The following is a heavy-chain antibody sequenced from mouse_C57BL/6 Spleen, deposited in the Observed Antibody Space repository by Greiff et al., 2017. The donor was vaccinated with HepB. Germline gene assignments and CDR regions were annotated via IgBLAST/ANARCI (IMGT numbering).Heavy chain of an antibody. V-gene: IGHV1-82*01. CDR2: IYPGDGDT. CDR3: ARSGGNSPGNFDV. J-gene: IGHJ1*03. CDR1: GYAFSSSW. Sequence: VQLQQSGPELVKPGASVKISCKASGYAFSSSWMNWVKQRPGKGLEWIGRIYPGDGDTNYNGKFKGKATLTADKSSSTAYMQLSSLTSEDSAVYCCARSGGNSPGNFDVWGTGTTVTVSS. D-gene: IGHD2-1*01.